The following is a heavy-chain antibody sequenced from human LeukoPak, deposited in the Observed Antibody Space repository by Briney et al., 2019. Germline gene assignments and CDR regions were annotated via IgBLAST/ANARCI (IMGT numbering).Heavy chain of an antibody. D-gene: IGHD3-10*01. Sequence: ASVKVSCKASGYTFTSYDISWVRQATGQGLEWRGWMNPNSGNTGYAQKFQGRVTMTRNASISTAYMELSSLRSEDTAVYYCARGRSITMVRGPYNWFDPWGQGTLVTVSS. V-gene: IGHV1-8*01. CDR1: GYTFTSYD. J-gene: IGHJ5*02. CDR2: MNPNSGNT. CDR3: ARGRSITMVRGPYNWFDP.